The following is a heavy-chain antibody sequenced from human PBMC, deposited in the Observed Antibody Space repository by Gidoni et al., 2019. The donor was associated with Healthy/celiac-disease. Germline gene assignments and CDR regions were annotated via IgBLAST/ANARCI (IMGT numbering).Heavy chain of an antibody. CDR3: ARGTGGYYGSGAPYGMDV. CDR2: IIPIFGTA. V-gene: IGHV1-69*01. J-gene: IGHJ6*02. Sequence: QVQLVQSGAEVKQPGSSVTVSCKASGGTFSSYAISWVRQAPGHGLEWMGGIIPIFGTANYAQKFQGRVTITADESTSTAYMELSSLRSEDTAVYYCARGTGGYYGSGAPYGMDVWGQGTTVTVSS. CDR1: GGTFSSYA. D-gene: IGHD3-10*01.